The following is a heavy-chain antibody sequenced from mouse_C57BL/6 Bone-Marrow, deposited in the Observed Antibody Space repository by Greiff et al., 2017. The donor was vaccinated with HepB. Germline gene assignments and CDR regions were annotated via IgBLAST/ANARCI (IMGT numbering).Heavy chain of an antibody. CDR1: GYTFTGYW. D-gene: IGHD1-1*01. Sequence: QVQLQQSGAELMKPGASVKLSCKATGYTFTGYWIEWVKQRPGHGLEWIGELLPGSGSTTYNEKFKGKATFTADTSSNTAYMQRSSLTTEDSAIYYCARRYYYGSSLFDYWGQGTTLTVSS. V-gene: IGHV1-9*01. J-gene: IGHJ2*01. CDR2: LLPGSGST. CDR3: ARRYYYGSSLFDY.